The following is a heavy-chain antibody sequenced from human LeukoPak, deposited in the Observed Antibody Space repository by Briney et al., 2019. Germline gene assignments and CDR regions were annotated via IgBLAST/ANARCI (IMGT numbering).Heavy chain of an antibody. Sequence: ASVKVSCKASGYTFTSYDINWVRQATGQGLEWMGWMNPNSGNTGYAQKFQGRVTITRNTSISTAYMELSSLRSEDTAVYYCARVWSGRADETYYFDYWGQGTLVTVSS. CDR2: MNPNSGNT. J-gene: IGHJ4*02. V-gene: IGHV1-8*03. CDR3: ARVWSGRADETYYFDY. CDR1: GYTFTSYD. D-gene: IGHD3-3*01.